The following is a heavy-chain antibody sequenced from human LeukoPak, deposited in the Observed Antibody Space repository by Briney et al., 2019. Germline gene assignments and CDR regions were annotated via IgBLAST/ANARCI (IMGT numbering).Heavy chain of an antibody. V-gene: IGHV4-39*01. CDR3: ARRGYDILTGYYTGD. Sequence: PSETLSLTCTVSGGSISSSSYYWGWIRQPPGKGLEWIGSIYYSGSTYYNPSLKSRVTISVDTSKNQFSLKLSSVTAADMAVYYCARRGYDILTGYYTGDWGQGTLVTVSS. J-gene: IGHJ4*02. CDR2: IYYSGST. D-gene: IGHD3-9*01. CDR1: GGSISSSSYY.